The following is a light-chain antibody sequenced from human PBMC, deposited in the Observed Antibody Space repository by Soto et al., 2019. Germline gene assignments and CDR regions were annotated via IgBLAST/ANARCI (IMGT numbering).Light chain of an antibody. J-gene: IGLJ1*01. CDR3: LSHSGSSNV. CDR1: SRDVGASDH. V-gene: IGLV2-8*01. Sequence: QSVLTQPPSASGSPGQSVAISCTGTSRDVGASDHVSWYQQHSGKAPKLLLYEVNKRPSGVPDRFSGSKSGNTASLTVSALQADDEADYYCLSHSGSSNVLGTGTKLTVL. CDR2: EVN.